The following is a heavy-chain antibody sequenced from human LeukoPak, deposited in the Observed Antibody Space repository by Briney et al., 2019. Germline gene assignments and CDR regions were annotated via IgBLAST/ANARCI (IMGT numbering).Heavy chain of an antibody. CDR1: GFTFSPHY. CDR3: GDLGSTGTDH. J-gene: IGHJ4*02. D-gene: IGHD4-17*01. Sequence: QDGGSLRLSCVASGFTFSPHYMDWVRQSPGQGLEWVGLIRNKADGYTTLYAASVKGRFTISRDDSKNSVYLQMDSLKTEDTAVYYCGDLGSTGTDHWGQGTLVTVSS. CDR2: IRNKADGYTT. V-gene: IGHV3-72*01.